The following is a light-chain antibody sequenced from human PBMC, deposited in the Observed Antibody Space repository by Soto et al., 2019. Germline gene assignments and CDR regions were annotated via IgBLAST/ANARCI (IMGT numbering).Light chain of an antibody. V-gene: IGKV2-28*01. J-gene: IGKJ5*01. CDR2: SGP. CDR1: QSLLYNNTYNY. Sequence: EIVMTESPLTLPVTPGEPASISCRSSQSLLYNNTYNYLAWYVQKPGHPPQLLIYSGPNRAPGAPDRSGGRGAGKDFTLKINRLEAEDAGTYYCMQALQSLTFGQGTRLEIK. CDR3: MQALQSLT.